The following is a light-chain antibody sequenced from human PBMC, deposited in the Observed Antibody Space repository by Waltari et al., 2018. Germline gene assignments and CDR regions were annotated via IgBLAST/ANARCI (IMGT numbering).Light chain of an antibody. CDR1: QSLLHRDGNTY. Sequence: DIVMTQSPLSLPVSLGQPASISCKSRQSLLHRDGNTYLNWFYQRPGHSPRRLIYEVSNRDSGVPDRFSGSGSGTEFTLKISRVEAEDIGLYYCMQDAHWPPYTFGQGTKLEI. J-gene: IGKJ2*01. V-gene: IGKV2-30*02. CDR2: EVS. CDR3: MQDAHWPPYT.